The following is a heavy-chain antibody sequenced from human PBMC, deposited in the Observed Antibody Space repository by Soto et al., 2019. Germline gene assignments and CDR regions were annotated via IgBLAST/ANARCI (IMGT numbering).Heavy chain of an antibody. J-gene: IGHJ6*03. CDR2: TYYRSKWYN. Sequence: SQTLSLTCAISGDSVSSNSAAWNWIRQSPSRSLEWLGRTYYRSKWYNDYAVSVKSRITINPDTSKNQFSLQLNSVTPEDTAVYYCAGEYQLPTAGYYYYMDVWGKGTTVTVSS. CDR1: GDSVSSNSAA. D-gene: IGHD2-2*01. V-gene: IGHV6-1*01. CDR3: AGEYQLPTAGYYYYMDV.